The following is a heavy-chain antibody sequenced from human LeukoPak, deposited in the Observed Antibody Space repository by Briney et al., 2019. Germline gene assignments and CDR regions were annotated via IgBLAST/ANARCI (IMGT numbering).Heavy chain of an antibody. CDR3: ARDLADIVVVPAAMYRVDYYYGMDV. CDR1: GYTFTGYY. D-gene: IGHD2-2*01. V-gene: IGHV1-2*02. Sequence: ASVRVSCKASGYTFTGYYMHWVRQAPGQGLEWMGWINPNSGGTNYAQKFQGRVTMTRDTSISTAYMELSRLRSDDTAVYYCARDLADIVVVPAAMYRVDYYYGMDVWGQGTTVTVSS. CDR2: INPNSGGT. J-gene: IGHJ6*02.